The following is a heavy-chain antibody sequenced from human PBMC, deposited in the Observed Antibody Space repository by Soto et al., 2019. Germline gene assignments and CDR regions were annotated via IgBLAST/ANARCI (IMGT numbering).Heavy chain of an antibody. CDR1: GFTFSSYA. Sequence: PGGSLRLSCAASGFTFSSYAMSWVRQAPGKGLEWVSAISGSGGSTYYADSVKGRFTISRDNSKSTLYLQMNSLRAEDTAVYYCAKGFSRFGELYFDYWGQGTLVTVSS. CDR2: ISGSGGST. V-gene: IGHV3-23*01. J-gene: IGHJ4*02. D-gene: IGHD3-10*01. CDR3: AKGFSRFGELYFDY.